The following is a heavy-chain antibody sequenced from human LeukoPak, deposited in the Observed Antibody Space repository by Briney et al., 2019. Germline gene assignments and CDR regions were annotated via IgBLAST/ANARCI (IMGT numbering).Heavy chain of an antibody. CDR1: GYTFTSYG. CDR2: INPSGGST. V-gene: IGHV1-46*01. D-gene: IGHD4-17*01. CDR3: ARKTVTYLDY. J-gene: IGHJ4*02. Sequence: ASVEVSCKASGYTFTSYGISWVRQAPGQGLEWMGIINPSGGSTSYAQKFQGRVTMTRDTSTSTVYMELSSLRSEDTAVYYCARKTVTYLDYWGQGTLVTVSS.